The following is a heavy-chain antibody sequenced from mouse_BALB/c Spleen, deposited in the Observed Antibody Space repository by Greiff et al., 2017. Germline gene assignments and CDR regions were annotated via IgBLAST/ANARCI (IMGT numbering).Heavy chain of an antibody. CDR2: ISSGGGST. J-gene: IGHJ2*01. V-gene: IGHV5-12-1*01. D-gene: IGHD1-1*01. Sequence: EVKLVESGGGLVKPGGSLKLSCAASGFAFSSYDMSWVRQTPEKRLEWVAYISSGGGSTYYPDTVKGRFTISRDNAKNTLYLQMSSLKSEDTAMYYCARHKYYYGSSYYFDYWGQGTTLTVSS. CDR3: ARHKYYYGSSYYFDY. CDR1: GFAFSSYD.